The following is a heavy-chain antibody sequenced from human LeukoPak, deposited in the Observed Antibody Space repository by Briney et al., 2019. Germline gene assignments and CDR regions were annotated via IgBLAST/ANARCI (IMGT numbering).Heavy chain of an antibody. J-gene: IGHJ4*02. CDR1: GFDFSSYA. V-gene: IGHV3-23*01. Sequence: GGSLRLSCVASGFDFSSYAMTWVRQAPGRGLEWVSTIGAYAARTYYADSVKGRFTTSRENSKSTLSLQMNSLRAEDTAVYYCAKEKYDILTGTSLPTLDYWGQGTLVTVSS. CDR2: IGAYAART. D-gene: IGHD3-9*01. CDR3: AKEKYDILTGTSLPTLDY.